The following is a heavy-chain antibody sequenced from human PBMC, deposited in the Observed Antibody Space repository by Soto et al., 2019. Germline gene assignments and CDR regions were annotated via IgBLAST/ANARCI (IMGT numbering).Heavy chain of an antibody. CDR1: GGSISSGGYS. J-gene: IGHJ4*02. CDR2: IYHSGST. D-gene: IGHD3-22*01. CDR3: ARGVSSPYYDRPVDFDY. V-gene: IGHV4-30-2*01. Sequence: QLQLQESGSGLVKPSQTLSLTCAVSGGSISSGGYSWSWIRQPPGKGLEWTGYIYHSGSTYYNPSLKSRVTISVDRSKNQFSLKLSSVTAADTAVYYCARGVSSPYYDRPVDFDYWGQGTLVTVSS.